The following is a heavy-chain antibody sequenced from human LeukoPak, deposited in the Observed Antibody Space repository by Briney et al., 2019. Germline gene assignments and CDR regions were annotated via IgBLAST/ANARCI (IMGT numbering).Heavy chain of an antibody. D-gene: IGHD2-2*01. Sequence: GGSLRLLCGASGFRFTGYSMRWVRQAPGKGLEWVAGLGRSGEYTYYADSAKGRFTISRDNSKDTVSLQMNSLRAEDSAIYYGVTDRPCDTCMPMDAWGQGTTVTVSS. J-gene: IGHJ6*02. CDR1: GFRFTGYS. CDR2: LGRSGEYT. CDR3: VTDRPCDTCMPMDA. V-gene: IGHV3-23*01.